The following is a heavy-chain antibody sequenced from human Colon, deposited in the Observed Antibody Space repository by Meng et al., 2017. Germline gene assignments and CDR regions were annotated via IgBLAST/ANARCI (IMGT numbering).Heavy chain of an antibody. Sequence: QVQIQPGGGGLLKPSETLSLTCAVSGGSFSGFYWSWIRQPPGKGLEWIGEIDHFGISNYNSSLKGRLTMSVDTSKKQISLTLTSVTAADTAVYYCATGLRHGDWFDPWGPGTLVTVSS. D-gene: IGHD4-17*01. CDR3: ATGLRHGDWFDP. V-gene: IGHV4-34*02. CDR2: IDHFGIS. CDR1: GGSFSGFY. J-gene: IGHJ5*02.